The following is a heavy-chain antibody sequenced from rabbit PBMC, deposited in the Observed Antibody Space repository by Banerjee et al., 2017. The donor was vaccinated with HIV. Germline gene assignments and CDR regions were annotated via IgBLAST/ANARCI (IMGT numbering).Heavy chain of an antibody. D-gene: IGHD4-1*01. CDR2: IVAGKGNT. V-gene: IGHV1S7*01. CDR1: GFDFSSYW. CDR3: VREGSAWGAYGYAYFAL. J-gene: IGHJ4*01. Sequence: QLKETGGGLVQPGGSLTLSCKASGFDFSSYWMSWVRQAPGKGLEWIGIIVAGKGNTYYASWVNGRFTISSDNAQNTLYLQLNSLTAADMATYFCVREGSAWGAYGYAYFALWGQGTLVTVS.